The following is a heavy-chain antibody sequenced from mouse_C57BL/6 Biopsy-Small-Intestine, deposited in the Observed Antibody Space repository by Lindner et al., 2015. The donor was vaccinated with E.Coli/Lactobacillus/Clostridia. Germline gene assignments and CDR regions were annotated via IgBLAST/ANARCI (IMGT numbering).Heavy chain of an antibody. CDR1: GYTFNNYD. V-gene: IGHV1-79*01. D-gene: IGHD1-1*01. CDR2: ITAYNGNT. CDR3: AREGGYTYYLDY. Sequence: SVKVSCKGSGYTFNNYDITWVRQAPGQGLEWMGRITAYNGNTNYAQKLQGRVTMTADTSTSTAYMELRSLRSDDTAVYYYAREGGYTYYLDYWGQGTLVTVSS. J-gene: IGHJ4*01.